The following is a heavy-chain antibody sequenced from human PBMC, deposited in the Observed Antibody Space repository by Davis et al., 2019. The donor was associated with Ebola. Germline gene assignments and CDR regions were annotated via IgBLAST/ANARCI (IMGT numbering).Heavy chain of an antibody. CDR3: ARETYGDYESIYYYYYYMDV. V-gene: IGHV4-39*02. CDR1: GGSISSYY. Sequence: SETLSLTCTVSGGSISSYYWGWIRQPPGKGLEWIGSIYYSGSTYYNPSLKSRVTISVDTSKNQFSLKLSPVTAADTAVYYCARETYGDYESIYYYYYYMDVWGKGTTVAVSS. D-gene: IGHD4-17*01. J-gene: IGHJ6*03. CDR2: IYYSGST.